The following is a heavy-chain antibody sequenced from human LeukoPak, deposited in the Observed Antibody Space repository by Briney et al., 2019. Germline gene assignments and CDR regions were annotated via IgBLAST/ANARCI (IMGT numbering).Heavy chain of an antibody. CDR2: SSSSSSYI. J-gene: IGHJ4*02. CDR1: GFTFSSYS. V-gene: IGHV3-21*01. CDR3: ASPSIAAAGQDY. D-gene: IGHD6-13*01. Sequence: PGGSLRLSCAASGFTFSSYSMNWVRQAPGKGLEWVSSSSSSSSYIYYADAVKGRSTISRHNAKNSLYLQMNSLRAEGTAVYYCASPSIAAAGQDYWGQGTLVTVSS.